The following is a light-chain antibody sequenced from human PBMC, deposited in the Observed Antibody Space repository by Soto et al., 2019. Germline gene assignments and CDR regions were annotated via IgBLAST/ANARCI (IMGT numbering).Light chain of an antibody. CDR2: RVS. Sequence: DVVVTQSPLSLPVTLGQPAAISCRCSHSLAHIDGNTYLNWFHQRPGQSPRPLIYRVSNRDYGVQDIFSGSGSGTDFPLEIRRVEAEDVGIYFCMEGTHWPYTFGQGTNMEI. CDR1: HSLAHIDGNTY. V-gene: IGKV2-30*02. J-gene: IGKJ2*01. CDR3: MEGTHWPYT.